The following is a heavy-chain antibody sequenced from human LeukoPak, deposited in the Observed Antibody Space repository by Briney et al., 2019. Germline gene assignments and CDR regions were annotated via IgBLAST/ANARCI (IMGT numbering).Heavy chain of an antibody. J-gene: IGHJ4*02. V-gene: IGHV4-30-2*01. CDR1: GGSISSGGYS. CDR3: ARDDHYGDYPNY. D-gene: IGHD4-17*01. CDR2: IYHSGST. Sequence: SQTLSLTCAVSGGSISSGGYSWSWIRQPPGKGLESIGYIYHSGSTYYNPSLKSRVTISVDRSKNQFSLKLSSVTAADTAVYYCARDDHYGDYPNYWGQGTLVTVSS.